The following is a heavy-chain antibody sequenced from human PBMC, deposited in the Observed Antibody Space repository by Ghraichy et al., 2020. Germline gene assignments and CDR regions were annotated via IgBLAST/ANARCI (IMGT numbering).Heavy chain of an antibody. D-gene: IGHD2-15*01. J-gene: IGHJ4*02. CDR1: GFTFSSYA. CDR2: ISGSGGST. Sequence: GGSLRLSCAASGFTFSSYAMSWVRQAPGKGLEWVSAISGSGGSTYYADSVKGRFTISRDNSKNTLYLQMNSLRAEDTAVYYCAKDTAIVVVVAAITPFDYWGQGTLVTVSS. CDR3: AKDTAIVVVVAAITPFDY. V-gene: IGHV3-23*01.